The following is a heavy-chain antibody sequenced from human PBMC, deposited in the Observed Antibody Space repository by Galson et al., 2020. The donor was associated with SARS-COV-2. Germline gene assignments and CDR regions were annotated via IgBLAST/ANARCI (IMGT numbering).Heavy chain of an antibody. CDR1: GYTFTGYY. D-gene: IGHD3-10*01. Sequence: AAVKVACNASGYTFTGYYMHWVRQAPGQGLEWMGWINPNSGGTNYAQKFQGRVTMTRDTSISTAYMELSRLRSDDTAVYYCAVLPLRGVIFRDNNWFDPWGQGTLVTVSS. CDR3: AVLPLRGVIFRDNNWFDP. J-gene: IGHJ5*02. V-gene: IGHV1-2*02. CDR2: INPNSGGT.